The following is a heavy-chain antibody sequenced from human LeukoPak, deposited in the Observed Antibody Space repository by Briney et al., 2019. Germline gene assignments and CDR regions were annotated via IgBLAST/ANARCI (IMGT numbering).Heavy chain of an antibody. D-gene: IGHD3-22*01. CDR3: ARDRGLYYYDSSAYYLYGMDV. Sequence: GGSLRLSCAASGFTFSSYEMNWVRQAPGKGQEWVSHISSRGSAIFYADSVKGRFTISRDNAKNSLYLQMNSLRAEDTAVYYCARDRGLYYYDSSAYYLYGMDVWGQGTTVTVSS. CDR2: ISSRGSAI. V-gene: IGHV3-48*03. J-gene: IGHJ6*02. CDR1: GFTFSSYE.